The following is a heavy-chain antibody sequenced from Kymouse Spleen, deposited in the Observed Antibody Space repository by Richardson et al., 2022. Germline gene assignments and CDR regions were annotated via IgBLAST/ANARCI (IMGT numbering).Heavy chain of an antibody. J-gene: IGHJ4*02. CDR3: ARGYSSSSPYFDY. Sequence: QVQLQQWGAGLLKPSETLSLTCAVYGGSFSGYYWSWIRQPPGKGLEWIGEINHSGSTNYNPSLKSRVTISVDTSKNQFSLKLSSVTAADTAVYYCARGYSSSSPYFDYWGQGTLVTVSS. D-gene: IGHD6-6*01. V-gene: IGHV4-34*01. CDR1: GGSFSGYY. CDR2: INHSGST.